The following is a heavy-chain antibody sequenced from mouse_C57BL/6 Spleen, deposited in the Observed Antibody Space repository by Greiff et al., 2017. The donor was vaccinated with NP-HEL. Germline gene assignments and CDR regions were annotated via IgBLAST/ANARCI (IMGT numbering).Heavy chain of an antibody. CDR2: IDPSDSET. D-gene: IGHD1-1*01. Sequence: VKLQQPGAELVRPGSSVKLSCKASGYTFTRYWMHWVKQRPIQGLEWIGNIDPSDSETHYNQKFKDKATLTVDKSSSTAYMQLSSLTSEDSAVYYCARDYGSSSLDYWGQGTTLTVSS. CDR3: ARDYGSSSLDY. V-gene: IGHV1-52*01. CDR1: GYTFTRYW. J-gene: IGHJ2*01.